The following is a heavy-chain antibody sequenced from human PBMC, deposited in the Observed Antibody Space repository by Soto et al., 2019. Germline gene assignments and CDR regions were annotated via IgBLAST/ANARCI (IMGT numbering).Heavy chain of an antibody. D-gene: IGHD5-18*01. Sequence: GGSLILSCAASGFTFGDYYMSWIRQAPGKGLEWVSYISSSGSYTNYADSVKGRFTISRDNAKNSLYLQMNSLRAEDTAVYYCARGGKQLWSTDYWGQGTLVTVSS. CDR1: GFTFGDYY. V-gene: IGHV3-11*06. CDR3: ARGGKQLWSTDY. CDR2: ISSSGSYT. J-gene: IGHJ4*02.